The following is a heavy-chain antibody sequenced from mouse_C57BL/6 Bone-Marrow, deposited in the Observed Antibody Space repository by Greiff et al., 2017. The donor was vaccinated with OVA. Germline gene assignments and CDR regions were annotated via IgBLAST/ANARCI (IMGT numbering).Heavy chain of an antibody. CDR2: IDPENGDT. CDR1: GFNIKDDY. CDR3: TRWDDYDTGFAY. D-gene: IGHD2-4*01. V-gene: IGHV14-4*01. J-gene: IGHJ3*01. Sequence: EVKLQESGAELVRPGASVKLSCTASGFNIKDDYMHWVKQRPEQGLEWIGWIDPENGDTEYASKFQGKATITADTSANTADLQLSSLTSEDTAVYYCTRWDDYDTGFAYWGQGTLVTVSA.